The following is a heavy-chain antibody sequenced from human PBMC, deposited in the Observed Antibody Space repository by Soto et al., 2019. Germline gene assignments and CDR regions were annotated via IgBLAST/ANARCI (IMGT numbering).Heavy chain of an antibody. J-gene: IGHJ6*02. CDR3: LSGYVMDV. CDR2: IFYSGIT. D-gene: IGHD3-10*01. V-gene: IGHV4-59*01. Sequence: SETLSRTCKVAGGSISNYYWNWIRQPLGKGLEWIGYIFYSGITNYNPSLNSRVSMSVDRSKKQFSMKLTSVTLSYQAGFSRLSGYVMDVWRQGTTVTVSS. CDR1: GGSISNYY.